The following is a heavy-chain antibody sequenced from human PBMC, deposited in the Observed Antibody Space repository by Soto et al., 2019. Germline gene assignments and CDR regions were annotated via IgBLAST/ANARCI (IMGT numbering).Heavy chain of an antibody. CDR1: GFTVSSNY. CDR2: ISSDGRT. V-gene: IGHV3-53*01. CDR3: ARGYNWFDP. Sequence: GGSLRLSCAASGFTVSSNYMTWVRQAPGKGLEWVSVISSDGRTYYADSVKGRFTMSRDNSKNTVYLQMNSLRADDTAFYYCARGYNWFDPRGQGSLGTGSS. J-gene: IGHJ5*02.